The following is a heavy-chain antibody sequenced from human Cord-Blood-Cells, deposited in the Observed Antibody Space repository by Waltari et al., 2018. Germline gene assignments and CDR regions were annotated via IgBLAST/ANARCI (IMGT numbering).Heavy chain of an antibody. CDR3: ARHFQGPSSSWYADY. D-gene: IGHD6-13*01. CDR2: IYPVDSDT. CDR1: GYSFTSYW. J-gene: IGHJ4*02. Sequence: EVQLVQSGAEVKKPGESLKISCKGSGYSFTSYWIGWVRQMPGKGLEWMGIIYPVDSDTRYSPSFQGQVTISADKSISTAYLQWSSLKASDTAMYYCARHFQGPSSSWYADYWGQGTLVTVSS. V-gene: IGHV5-51*01.